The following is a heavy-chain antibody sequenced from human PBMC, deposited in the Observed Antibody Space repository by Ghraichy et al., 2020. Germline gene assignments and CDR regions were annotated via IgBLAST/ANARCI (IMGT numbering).Heavy chain of an antibody. D-gene: IGHD6-19*01. CDR3: ARGYPTSVAGHEGHDY. V-gene: IGHV1-8*01. CDR1: GYTFTSYD. Sequence: ASVKVSCKASGYTFTSYDINWVRQATGQGLEWMGWMNPNSGNTGYAQKFQGRVTMTRNTSISTAYMELSSLRSEDTAVYYCARGYPTSVAGHEGHDYWGQGTLVTVSS. CDR2: MNPNSGNT. J-gene: IGHJ4*02.